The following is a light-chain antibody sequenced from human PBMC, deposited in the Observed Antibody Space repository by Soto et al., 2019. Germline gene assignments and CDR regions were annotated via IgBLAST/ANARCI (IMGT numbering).Light chain of an antibody. V-gene: IGKV3-20*01. J-gene: IGKJ2*01. CDR3: QQYGRSSYT. Sequence: EIVLTQSPGTLSLSPGERDTLSCRARQSVSSSYLAWYQQKAGQSPRLLIYGPSSRATGIPDRFSGSGSGPDVTLTFSRLDPADFAVYYCQQYGRSSYTFCQGTKLEIK. CDR1: QSVSSSY. CDR2: GPS.